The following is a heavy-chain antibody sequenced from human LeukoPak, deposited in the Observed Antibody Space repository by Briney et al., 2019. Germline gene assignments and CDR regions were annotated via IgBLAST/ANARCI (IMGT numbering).Heavy chain of an antibody. J-gene: IGHJ6*03. V-gene: IGHV3-11*04. CDR3: ARCEWHYYHYYMDV. D-gene: IGHD3-3*01. CDR2: ISSSDSPI. CDR1: GFTFGDYY. Sequence: GGSLRLSCAASGFTFGDYYISWIRQAPGKGLEWVSYISSSDSPIYYADSVKGRFTISRDNAKNSLFLQMNSLGAEDTAVYYCARCEWHYYHYYMDVWGKGTTVTVSS.